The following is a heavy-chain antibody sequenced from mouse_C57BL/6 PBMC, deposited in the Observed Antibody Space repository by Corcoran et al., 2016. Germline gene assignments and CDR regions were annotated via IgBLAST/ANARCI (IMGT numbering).Heavy chain of an antibody. CDR2: INPNNGGT. CDR3: SRPYGNYEWFAY. CDR1: GYTFTDYN. J-gene: IGHJ3*01. V-gene: IGHV1-18*01. D-gene: IGHD2-1*01. Sequence: EVQLQQSGPELVKPGASVKIPCKASGYTFTDYNMDWVKQSHGKSLEWIGDINPNNGGTIYTQKFKGKATLTVDKSSSTAYMELRSLTSEDTAVYYCSRPYGNYEWFAYWGQGTLVTVSA.